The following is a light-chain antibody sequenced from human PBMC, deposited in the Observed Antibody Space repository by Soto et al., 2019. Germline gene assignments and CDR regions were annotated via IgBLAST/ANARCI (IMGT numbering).Light chain of an antibody. CDR1: QSVSSSS. V-gene: IGKV3D-20*02. J-gene: IGKJ1*01. CDR3: HLQRT. CDR2: EAS. Sequence: VLTQSTDTLSLSTGERATLSCRARQSVSSSSLAWYQQNPGQAPRLLIYEASSRATGIPDRFSGSGSGTDFTLTISRLETEDFAVYYGHLQRTFAQGTRLDIK.